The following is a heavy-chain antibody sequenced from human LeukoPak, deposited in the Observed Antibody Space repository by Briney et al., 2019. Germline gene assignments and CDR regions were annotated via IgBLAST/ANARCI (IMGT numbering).Heavy chain of an antibody. Sequence: ASVKVSCKACECTFTDYYMHWVRQVPGQGLEWMGWINPNSGDTNYAQKFQGRVTMTRDPSISTAYMALTRLRSDDTAVYYCARDAWLVGTTNLYYFDYWGRGTLVTVSA. CDR1: ECTFTDYY. J-gene: IGHJ4*02. D-gene: IGHD1-26*01. CDR3: ARDAWLVGTTNLYYFDY. V-gene: IGHV1-2*02. CDR2: INPNSGDT.